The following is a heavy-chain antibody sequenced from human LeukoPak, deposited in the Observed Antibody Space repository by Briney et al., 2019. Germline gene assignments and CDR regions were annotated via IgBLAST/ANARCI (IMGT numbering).Heavy chain of an antibody. Sequence: PSETLSLTCAVSGGSISSSNWWSWVRQPPGKGLEWIGEIYHSGSTNYNPSLKSRVTISVDKSKNQFSLRLSSVTAADTAVYYCARGALRYFDWLKKDYYYMDVWGKGTTVTISS. CDR3: ARGALRYFDWLKKDYYYMDV. V-gene: IGHV4-4*02. CDR1: GGSISSSNW. J-gene: IGHJ6*03. D-gene: IGHD3-9*01. CDR2: IYHSGST.